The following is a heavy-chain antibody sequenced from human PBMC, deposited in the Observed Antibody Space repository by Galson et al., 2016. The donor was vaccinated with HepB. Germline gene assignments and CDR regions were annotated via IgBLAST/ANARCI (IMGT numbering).Heavy chain of an antibody. CDR2: ISTLET. CDR1: GFTLGNYP. D-gene: IGHD3-22*01. CDR3: AKVSDRANNGYSGAFDS. V-gene: IGHV3-23*01. Sequence: SLRLSCAASGFTLGNYPMTWVRQAPGKGLEWVSTISTLETHYRDSVEGRFTISRDTSKNTLHLQMSRLRADDTAIYYCAKVSDRANNGYSGAFDSWGQGTLVTVSS. J-gene: IGHJ4*02.